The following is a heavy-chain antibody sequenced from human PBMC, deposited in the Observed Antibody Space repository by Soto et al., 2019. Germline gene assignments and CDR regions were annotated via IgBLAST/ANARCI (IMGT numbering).Heavy chain of an antibody. CDR1: GGSFSGYY. J-gene: IGHJ4*02. CDR2: INHSGST. Sequence: SETLSLTCAVYGGSFSGYYLSWIRQPPGKGLEWIGEINHSGSTNYNPSLKSRVTISVDTSKNQFSLKLSSVTAADTAVYYCARDRAVRGVIDYWGQGTLVTVSS. V-gene: IGHV4-34*01. D-gene: IGHD3-10*01. CDR3: ARDRAVRGVIDY.